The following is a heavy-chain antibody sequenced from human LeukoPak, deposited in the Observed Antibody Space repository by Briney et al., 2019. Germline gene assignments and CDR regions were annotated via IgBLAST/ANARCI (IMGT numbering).Heavy chain of an antibody. CDR1: GGSFSGYY. Sequence: KPSETLSLTCAVYGGSFSGYYWSWIRQPPGKGLEWIGEINHSGSTNYNPSLKSRVTISVDTSKNQFSLKLSSVTAADTAVYYCARADIVVVPAATLDSYYFDYWGQGTLVTVSS. V-gene: IGHV4-34*01. CDR2: INHSGST. D-gene: IGHD2-2*01. J-gene: IGHJ4*02. CDR3: ARADIVVVPAATLDSYYFDY.